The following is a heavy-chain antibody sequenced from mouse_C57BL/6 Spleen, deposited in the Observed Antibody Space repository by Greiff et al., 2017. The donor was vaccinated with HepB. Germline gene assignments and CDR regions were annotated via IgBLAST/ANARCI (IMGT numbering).Heavy chain of an antibody. CDR3: AREGGLYWYFDV. CDR1: GFTFSSYA. Sequence: EVHLVESGGGLVKPGGSLKLSCAASGFTFSSYAMSWVRQTPEKRLEWVATISDGGSYTYYPDNVKGRFTISRDNAKNNLYLQMSHLKSEDTAMYYCAREGGLYWYFDVWGTGTTVTVSS. V-gene: IGHV5-4*01. J-gene: IGHJ1*03. CDR2: ISDGGSYT. D-gene: IGHD3-3*01.